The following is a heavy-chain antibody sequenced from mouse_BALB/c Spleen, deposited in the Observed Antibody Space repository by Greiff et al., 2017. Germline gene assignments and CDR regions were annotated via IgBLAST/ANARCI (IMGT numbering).Heavy chain of an antibody. CDR1: GFSLTSYG. CDR3: ASSIYYGNYDYAMDY. CDR2: IWSGGST. Sequence: QVQLQQSGPGLVQPSQSLSITCTVSGFSLTSYGVHWVRQSPGKGLEWLGVIWSGGSTDYNAAFISRLSISKDNSKSQVFFKMNSLQANDTAIYYCASSIYYGNYDYAMDYWGQGTSVTVSS. V-gene: IGHV2-2*02. J-gene: IGHJ4*01. D-gene: IGHD2-1*01.